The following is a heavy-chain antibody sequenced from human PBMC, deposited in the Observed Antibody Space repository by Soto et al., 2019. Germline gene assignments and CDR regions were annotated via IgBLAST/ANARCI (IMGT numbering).Heavy chain of an antibody. CDR2: ISASNGDT. V-gene: IGHV1-18*04. D-gene: IGHD3-10*01. CDR1: GYTFTNHG. CDR3: ARIVRGSKIDYYYYLDV. J-gene: IGHJ6*03. Sequence: QVELVQSGVEVKKPGASVKVSCKASGYTFTNHGLSWVRQAPGQGLEWMGWISASNGDTNYAQKFLGRVTVTTDTSTSTGYIELRTLNTQDTAVYYCARIVRGSKIDYYYYLDVWGKGTTVIISS.